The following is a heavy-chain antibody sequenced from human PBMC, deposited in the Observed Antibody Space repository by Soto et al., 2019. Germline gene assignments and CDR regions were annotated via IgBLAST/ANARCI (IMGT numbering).Heavy chain of an antibody. CDR3: ARVLAARDYYYYYGMDV. CDR1: GFTFSSYW. J-gene: IGHJ6*02. V-gene: IGHV3-74*01. D-gene: IGHD6-6*01. CDR2: INSDGSST. Sequence: TGGSLRLSCAASGFTFSSYWMHWVRQAPGKGLVWVSRINSDGSSTSYADSVKGRFTISRDNAKNTLYLQMNSLRAEDTAVYYCARVLAARDYYYYYGMDVWGQGTTVTVSS.